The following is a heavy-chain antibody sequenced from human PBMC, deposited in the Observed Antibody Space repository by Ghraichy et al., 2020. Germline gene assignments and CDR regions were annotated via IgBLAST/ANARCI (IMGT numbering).Heavy chain of an antibody. J-gene: IGHJ4*02. CDR3: ARGDFSLPHYDFWSGYYNGGSTHFDY. CDR2: INHSGST. Sequence: SQTLSLTCAVYGGSFSGYYWSWIRQPPGKGLEWIGEINHSGSTNYNPSLKSRVTISVDTSKNQFSLKLSSVTAADTAVYYCARGDFSLPHYDFWSGYYNGGSTHFDYWGQGTLVTVSS. V-gene: IGHV4-34*01. CDR1: GGSFSGYY. D-gene: IGHD3-3*01.